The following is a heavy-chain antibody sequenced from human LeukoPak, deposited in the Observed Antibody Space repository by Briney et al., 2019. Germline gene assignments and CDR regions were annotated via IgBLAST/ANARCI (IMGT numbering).Heavy chain of an antibody. CDR3: TRYDSVAMDI. J-gene: IGHJ6*02. D-gene: IGHD3-3*01. Sequence: SGGSLKLSCAASGFTFSDSSLHWVRQASGKGLEWVGRIRSKANSYATAYAASVKGRFTISGDDSTNTAYLQMNSLKTEDTAVYYCTRYDSVAMDIWGQGTTVTVSS. CDR2: IRSKANSYAT. CDR1: GFTFSDSS. V-gene: IGHV3-73*01.